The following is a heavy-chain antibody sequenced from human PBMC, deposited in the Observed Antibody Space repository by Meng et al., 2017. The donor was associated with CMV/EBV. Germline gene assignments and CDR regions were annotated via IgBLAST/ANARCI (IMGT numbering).Heavy chain of an antibody. D-gene: IGHD2-2*01. CDR1: GGSSSSGDYY. CDR2: IYYSGST. Sequence: QQQESGPGLVQPSPTLSLTCTVSGGSSSSGDYYWSWIRQPPGKGLEWIGYIYYSGSTYYNPSLKSRVTISVDTSKNQFSLKLSSVTAADTAVYYCARVGRTSCYDYWGQGTLVTVSS. V-gene: IGHV4-30-4*08. CDR3: ARVGRTSCYDY. J-gene: IGHJ4*02.